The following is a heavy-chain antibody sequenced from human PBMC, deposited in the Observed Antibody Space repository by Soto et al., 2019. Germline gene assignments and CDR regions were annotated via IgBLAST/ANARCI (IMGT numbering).Heavy chain of an antibody. CDR2: ISYDGSNK. Sequence: GSLRLSCXASGFTFSSYAMHWVRQAPGKGLEWVAVISYDGSNKYYADSVKGRFTISRDNSKNTLYLQMNSLRAEDTAVYYCARDWRGYSYGYSDYWGQGTLVTVSS. J-gene: IGHJ4*02. D-gene: IGHD5-18*01. CDR1: GFTFSSYA. V-gene: IGHV3-30-3*01. CDR3: ARDWRGYSYGYSDY.